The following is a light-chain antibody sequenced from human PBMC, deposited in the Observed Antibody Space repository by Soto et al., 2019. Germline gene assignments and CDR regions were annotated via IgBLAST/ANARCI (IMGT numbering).Light chain of an antibody. V-gene: IGKV3-11*01. J-gene: IGKJ4*01. Sequence: EIVLTQSPATLSLSPGVRATLSCRDSQSVSTYLAWYQQKPGQAPRLLIYDASNRATGIPARFSGSGSETDFTLTISSLEPEDFAIYYCQQRSNRPGTFGGGTKVEI. CDR2: DAS. CDR1: QSVSTY. CDR3: QQRSNRPGT.